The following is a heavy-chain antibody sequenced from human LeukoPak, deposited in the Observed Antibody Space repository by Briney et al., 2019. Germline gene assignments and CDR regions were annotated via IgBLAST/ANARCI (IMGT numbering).Heavy chain of an antibody. V-gene: IGHV3-9*01. CDR1: GFTFDDHA. CDR3: AKSLDILTGPWAPDDAFDI. D-gene: IGHD3-9*01. Sequence: PGRSLRLSCAASGFTFDDHAMHWVRQAPGKGLEWVSGISWNSGSIGYADSVKGRFTISRDNAKNSLYLQMNSLRAEDTALYYCAKSLDILTGPWAPDDAFDIWGQGTMVTVSS. J-gene: IGHJ3*02. CDR2: ISWNSGSI.